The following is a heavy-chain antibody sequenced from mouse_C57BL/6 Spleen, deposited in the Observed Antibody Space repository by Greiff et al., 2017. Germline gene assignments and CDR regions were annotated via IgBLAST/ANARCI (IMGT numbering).Heavy chain of an antibody. Sequence: QVQLQQSGAELVKPGASVKISCKASGYAFSSYWMNWVKQRPGKGLEWIGQIHPGNGDTNYNGKFKGKATLTADKSSSTAYMQLSSLTSEDSAVYFCARGGHDYQGTWFAYWGQGTLVTVSA. J-gene: IGHJ3*01. CDR2: IHPGNGDT. CDR3: ARGGHDYQGTWFAY. CDR1: GYAFSSYW. D-gene: IGHD2-4*01. V-gene: IGHV1-80*01.